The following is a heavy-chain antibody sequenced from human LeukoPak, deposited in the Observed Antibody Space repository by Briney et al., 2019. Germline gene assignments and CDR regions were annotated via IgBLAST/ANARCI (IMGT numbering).Heavy chain of an antibody. CDR3: ARVGYCSGGSCYPSYFQH. CDR1: GYTFTSYG. J-gene: IGHJ1*01. D-gene: IGHD2-15*01. Sequence: ASVKVSCKASGYTFTSYGISWVRQAPGQGLEWMGWISAYNGNTSYAQKLQGRVTMTTDTSTSTAYMELGSLRSDDTAVYYCARVGYCSGGSCYPSYFQHWGQGTLVTVSS. CDR2: ISAYNGNT. V-gene: IGHV1-18*04.